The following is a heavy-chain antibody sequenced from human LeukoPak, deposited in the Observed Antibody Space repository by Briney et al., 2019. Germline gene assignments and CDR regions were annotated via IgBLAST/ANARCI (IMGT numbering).Heavy chain of an antibody. J-gene: IGHJ4*02. D-gene: IGHD3-22*01. V-gene: IGHV4-39*07. Sequence: PSETLSLTCTVSGGSISSSSYYWGWIRQPPGKGLEWIGSIYYSGSTYYNPSLKSRVTISVDTSKNQFSLKLSSVTAADTAVYYCAREGTTMIVVGYFDYWGQGTLVTVSS. CDR1: GGSISSSSYY. CDR2: IYYSGST. CDR3: AREGTTMIVVGYFDY.